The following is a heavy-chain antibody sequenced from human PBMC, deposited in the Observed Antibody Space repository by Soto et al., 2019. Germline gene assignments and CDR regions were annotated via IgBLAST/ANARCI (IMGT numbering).Heavy chain of an antibody. CDR3: AKVGVSAVTAEY. Sequence: GGSLRLSCAASGFTFSSYAMSWVRQAPGKGLEWVSAISGSGGSTYYAVSVKGRFTNSRDDSKNTLYLQMNSLRAEDTAVYYCAKVGVSAVTAEYWGQGTLVTVSS. V-gene: IGHV3-23*01. J-gene: IGHJ4*02. CDR1: GFTFSSYA. D-gene: IGHD4-17*01. CDR2: ISGSGGST.